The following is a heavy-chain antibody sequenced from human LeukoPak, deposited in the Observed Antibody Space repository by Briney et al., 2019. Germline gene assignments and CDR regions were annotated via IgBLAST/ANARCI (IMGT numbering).Heavy chain of an antibody. D-gene: IGHD2-15*01. J-gene: IGHJ4*02. CDR3: ARSGLNRFDY. CDR2: SSGSGGST. V-gene: IGHV3-23*01. CDR1: GFTFSSFA. Sequence: PGGSLRLSCAASGFTFSSFAMSWVRQAPGKGLEWVSTSSGSGGSTYYADSVKGRFSISRDNSKNTLYLQMNSLRAEDTAAYYCARSGLNRFDYWGQGTLVTVSS.